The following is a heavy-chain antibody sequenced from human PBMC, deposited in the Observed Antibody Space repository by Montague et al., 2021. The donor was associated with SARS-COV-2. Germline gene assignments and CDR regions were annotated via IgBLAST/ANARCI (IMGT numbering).Heavy chain of an antibody. CDR2: IKQSGST. J-gene: IGHJ4*02. V-gene: IGHV4-34*01. CDR3: ARGHLSVSMIVVVFTSASYYFDY. CDR1: GGSFGDDH. D-gene: IGHD3-22*01. Sequence: SETLSLTCGVYGGSFGDDHWSWIRQPPGKGLEWIGDIKQSGSTNYNPSLKSRVTISVDTSKNLFSLKLTSVTAADTAVYFCARGHLSVSMIVVVFTSASYYFDYWGQGAQVTVSS.